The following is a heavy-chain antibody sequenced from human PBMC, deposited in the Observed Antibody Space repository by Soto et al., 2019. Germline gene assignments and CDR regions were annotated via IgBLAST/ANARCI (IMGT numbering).Heavy chain of an antibody. CDR2: ISYDGTNE. J-gene: IGHJ4*02. Sequence: RRLSCAASGFTFSGYAMYWVRQAPGKGLEWVAVISYDGTNENYADSVKGRFTISRDNSKNTLFLQMNSLRPDDTAVLYCARSLSGSYPYWGQGTLVTVSS. D-gene: IGHD1-26*01. V-gene: IGHV3-30-3*01. CDR3: ARSLSGSYPY. CDR1: GFTFSGYA.